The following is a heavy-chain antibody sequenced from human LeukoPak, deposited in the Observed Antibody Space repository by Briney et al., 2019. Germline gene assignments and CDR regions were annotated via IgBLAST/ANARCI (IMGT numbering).Heavy chain of an antibody. CDR3: ARGGYYDILTGYYIGGNWFDP. D-gene: IGHD3-9*01. V-gene: IGHV5-51*01. CDR1: GYSFTSYW. CDR2: IYPGDSDT. J-gene: IGHJ5*02. Sequence: GESLKISCKGSGYSFTSYWIGWVRQMPGKGLEWMGIIYPGDSDTRYSPSFQGQVTISADKSISTAYLQWSSLKASDTAMYYCARGGYYDILTGYYIGGNWFDPWGRGTLVTVSS.